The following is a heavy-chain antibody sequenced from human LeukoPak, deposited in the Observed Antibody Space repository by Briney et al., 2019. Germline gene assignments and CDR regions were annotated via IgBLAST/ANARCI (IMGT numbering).Heavy chain of an antibody. CDR1: GYTFTIYY. CDR2: IIPILGIA. D-gene: IGHD2-15*01. Sequence: SVKVSCKASGYTFTIYYIYWVRQAPGQGLEWMGRIIPILGIANYAQKFQGRVTITADKSTSTAYMELSSLRSEDTAVYYCATVADYWGQGTLVTVSS. V-gene: IGHV1-69*02. CDR3: ATVADY. J-gene: IGHJ4*02.